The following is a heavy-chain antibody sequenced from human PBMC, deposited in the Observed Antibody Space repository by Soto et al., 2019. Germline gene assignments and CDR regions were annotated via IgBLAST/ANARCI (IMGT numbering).Heavy chain of an antibody. V-gene: IGHV1-69*08. CDR3: ARDMGYYYDSSGSYYFDY. CDR2: IIPILGIA. J-gene: IGHJ4*02. Sequence: QVQLVQSGAEVKKPGSSVKVSCKASGGTFSSYTISWVRQAPGQGLEWMGRIIPILGIANYAQKFQGRVTITADKSTSTAYMELSSLRSEDTAVYYCARDMGYYYDSSGSYYFDYWGQGTLVTVSS. D-gene: IGHD3-22*01. CDR1: GGTFSSYT.